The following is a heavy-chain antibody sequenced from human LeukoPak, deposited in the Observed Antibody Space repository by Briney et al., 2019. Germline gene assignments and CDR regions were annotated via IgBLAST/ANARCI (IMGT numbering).Heavy chain of an antibody. CDR1: GFTVSSNY. J-gene: IGHJ4*02. CDR3: ARVDILTGYYMDY. CDR2: IYSGGST. D-gene: IGHD3-9*01. V-gene: IGHV3-66*01. Sequence: GGSLRLSCAASGFTVSSNYMSWVRQAPGKGLEWVSVIYSGGSTYYADSVKGRFTISRDNSKNTLYLQMNSLRAEDTAVYYCARVDILTGYYMDYRGQGTLVTVSS.